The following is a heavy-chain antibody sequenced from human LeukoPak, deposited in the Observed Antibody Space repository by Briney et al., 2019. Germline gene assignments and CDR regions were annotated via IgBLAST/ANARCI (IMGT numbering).Heavy chain of an antibody. D-gene: IGHD6-19*01. CDR3: ATVAVAGDLDY. Sequence: GASVKVSCKASVYTFTSYDINWVRQATGQGLEWMGWISAYNGNTNYAQKLQGRVTMTTDTSTSTAYMELRSLRSDDTAVYYCATVAVAGDLDYWGQGTLVTVSS. CDR2: ISAYNGNT. V-gene: IGHV1-18*01. J-gene: IGHJ4*02. CDR1: VYTFTSYD.